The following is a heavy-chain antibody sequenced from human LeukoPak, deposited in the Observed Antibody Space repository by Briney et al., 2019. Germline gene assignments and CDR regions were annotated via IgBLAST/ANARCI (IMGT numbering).Heavy chain of an antibody. CDR2: ISYSVGTI. D-gene: IGHD3-10*01. CDR1: GFTFSSYE. CDR3: ASTRVRGVDTDAFDI. V-gene: IGHV3-48*03. J-gene: IGHJ3*02. Sequence: GGSLRLSCAASGFTFSSYEMNWVRQAPGKGLEWVAYISYSVGTIYYADSVKGRFTISRDNAKNSLYLQMNSLRAEDTAVYYCASTRVRGVDTDAFDIRAKGQWSPSLQ.